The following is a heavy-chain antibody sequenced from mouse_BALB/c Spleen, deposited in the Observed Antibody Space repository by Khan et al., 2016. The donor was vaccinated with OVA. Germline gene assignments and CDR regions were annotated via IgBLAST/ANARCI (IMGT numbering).Heavy chain of an antibody. J-gene: IGHJ3*01. Sequence: QVQLKESGPGLLQPSQSLSITCTVSGFSLTTYSVHWVRQSPGKGLEWLGVIWSAGSTDYNAAFISRVNINKVNSNSQVFFRMNNLQTNDTAIYDWAIMDYDYGGVAWFAYWGQGTLVTVSA. V-gene: IGHV2-2*02. CDR1: GFSLTTYS. CDR2: IWSAGST. D-gene: IGHD2-4*01. CDR3: AIMDYDYGGVAWFAY.